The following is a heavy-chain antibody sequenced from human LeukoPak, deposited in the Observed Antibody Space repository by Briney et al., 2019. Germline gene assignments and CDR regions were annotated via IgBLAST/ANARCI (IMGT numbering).Heavy chain of an antibody. D-gene: IGHD6-13*01. Sequence: ASETLSLTCTVSGGSISGSSYYWGWIRQPPGKGLEWIGYIHYSGSTNYNPSLKSRVTMSVDTSKNQFSLKLTSVTAADTAVYYCARGGSSSSWPFYYWGQGTLVTVSS. V-gene: IGHV4-61*05. CDR2: IHYSGST. CDR3: ARGGSSSSWPFYY. CDR1: GGSISGSSYY. J-gene: IGHJ4*02.